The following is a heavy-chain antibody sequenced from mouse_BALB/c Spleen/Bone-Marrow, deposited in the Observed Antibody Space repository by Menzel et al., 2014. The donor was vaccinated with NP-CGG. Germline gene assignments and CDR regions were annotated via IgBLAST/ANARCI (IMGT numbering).Heavy chain of an antibody. D-gene: IGHD2-1*01. V-gene: IGHV5-6-3*01. J-gene: IGHJ1*01. CDR2: INSNGGST. CDR3: ARPYGNWYFDV. CDR1: GFTFSSYG. Sequence: EVKLVESGGGLVQPGGSLKLSCAASGFTFSSYGMSWVRQTPDKRLELVATINSNGGSTYYTDSVKGRFTISRDNAKNTLYLQMSSLKSEDTAMYYCARPYGNWYFDVWGAGTTVTVSS.